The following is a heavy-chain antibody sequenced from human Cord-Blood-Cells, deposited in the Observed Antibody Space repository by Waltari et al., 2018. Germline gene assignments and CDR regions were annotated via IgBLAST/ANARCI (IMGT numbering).Heavy chain of an antibody. V-gene: IGHV1-2*02. CDR1: GYTFTGYY. Sequence: QVQLVQSGAEVNKPGASVKVSCKASGYTFTGYYRHWVRQAPGQGLEWMGWINPNSGGTNYAQKFQGRVTMSRDTSISTAYMELSRLRSDDTAVYYCARERVGIAAAGDAFDIWGQGTMVTVSS. CDR2: INPNSGGT. D-gene: IGHD6-13*01. J-gene: IGHJ3*02. CDR3: ARERVGIAAAGDAFDI.